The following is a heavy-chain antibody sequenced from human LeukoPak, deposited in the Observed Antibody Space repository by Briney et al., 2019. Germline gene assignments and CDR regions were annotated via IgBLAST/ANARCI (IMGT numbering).Heavy chain of an antibody. Sequence: GGSLRLSCAASGFTFSSYWMSWVRQAQGKGLEWVANIKQDGSEKYYVESVKGRFTISRDNAKNSLFLQMNSLRDEDTAVYYCARDRRRDYYGSGTYYKGLEYWGQGTLVTVSS. CDR3: ARDRRRDYYGSGTYYKGLEY. D-gene: IGHD3-10*01. CDR2: IKQDGSEK. J-gene: IGHJ4*02. V-gene: IGHV3-7*01. CDR1: GFTFSSYW.